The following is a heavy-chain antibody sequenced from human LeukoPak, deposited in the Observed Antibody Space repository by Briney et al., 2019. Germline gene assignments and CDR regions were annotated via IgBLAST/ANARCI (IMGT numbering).Heavy chain of an antibody. CDR3: ARDHCSGGSCYPVWAFDI. J-gene: IGHJ3*02. CDR1: GDSISSYY. D-gene: IGHD2-15*01. CDR2: IYYSGNT. Sequence: PSETLSLTCTVSGDSISSYYWNWIRQSPGKGREWIGYIYYSGNTNYNPSLKSRVTISVDTPRNQFSLKLSSVTAADTAVYYCARDHCSGGSCYPVWAFDIWGQGTVVTVSS. V-gene: IGHV4-59*01.